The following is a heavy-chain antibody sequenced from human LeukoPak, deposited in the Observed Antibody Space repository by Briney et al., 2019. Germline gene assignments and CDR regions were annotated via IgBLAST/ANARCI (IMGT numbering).Heavy chain of an antibody. CDR3: ARVLGEWLENWFDP. CDR1: GGTFSSYA. Sequence: SVKVSCKASGGTFSSYAISWVRQAPGQGLEWMGGIIPIFGTANYAQKFQGRVTITADESTSTAYMELSSLRSQDTAVYYCARVLGEWLENWFDPWGQGTLVTVSS. CDR2: IIPIFGTA. J-gene: IGHJ5*02. D-gene: IGHD3-16*01. V-gene: IGHV1-69*13.